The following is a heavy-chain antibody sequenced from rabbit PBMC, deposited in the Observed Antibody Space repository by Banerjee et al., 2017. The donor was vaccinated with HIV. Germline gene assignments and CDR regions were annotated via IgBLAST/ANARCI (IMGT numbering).Heavy chain of an antibody. V-gene: IGHV1S45*01. CDR1: GFSLSSSVY. CDR3: AREFGYGL. D-gene: IGHD6-1*01. J-gene: IGHJ6*01. Sequence: QEQLVESGGGLVKPGASLTLTCTASGFSLSSSVYMCWVRQAPGKGLEWIGCIDTGSSGATYYARWAKGRFTISKTSSTTVTLQMTSLSAADTATYFCAREFGYGLWGPGTLVTVS. CDR2: IDTGSSGAT.